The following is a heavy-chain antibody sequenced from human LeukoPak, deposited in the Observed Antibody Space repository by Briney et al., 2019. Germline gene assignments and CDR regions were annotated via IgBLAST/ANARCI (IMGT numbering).Heavy chain of an antibody. CDR3: ANGPDCSSTSCYWSYFDY. V-gene: IGHV3-23*01. CDR2: ITGSGFST. D-gene: IGHD2-2*01. CDR1: GFTFSNYA. J-gene: IGHJ4*02. Sequence: QPGGSLRLSCAASGFTFSNYAMSWVRQAPGKGLEWVSGITGSGFSTYYADSLKGWFTISRDNSKNTSYLQMNSLRAEDTAVYYCANGPDCSSTSCYWSYFDYWGRGTLVTVSS.